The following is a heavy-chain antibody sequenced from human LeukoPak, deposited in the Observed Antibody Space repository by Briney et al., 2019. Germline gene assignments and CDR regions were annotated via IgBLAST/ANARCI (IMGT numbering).Heavy chain of an antibody. CDR1: GSTFSSYE. V-gene: IGHV3-48*03. CDR3: ARGGFVAVAGDY. Sequence: GGSLRLSCAASGSTFSSYEMNWVRQAPGKGLEWVSYISSSGSTIYYADSVKGRFTISRDNAKNSLYLQMNSLRAEDTAVYYCARGGFVAVAGDYWGQGTLVTVSS. J-gene: IGHJ4*02. CDR2: ISSSGSTI. D-gene: IGHD6-19*01.